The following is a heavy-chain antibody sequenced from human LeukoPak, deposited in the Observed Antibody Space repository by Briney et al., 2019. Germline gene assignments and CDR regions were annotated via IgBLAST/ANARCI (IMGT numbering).Heavy chain of an antibody. CDR3: ARDGPWKSDY. CDR1: GGSISSSRYY. D-gene: IGHD1-1*01. J-gene: IGHJ4*02. Sequence: SETLSLTCTVSGGSISSSRYYWGWIRQPPGKGLEWIGSICSGGNICSNPSLESRVTISVDSSRSHFFLQLTSVTAADTAVYFCARDGPWKSDYWGQGTLVTVSS. V-gene: IGHV4-39*02. CDR2: ICSGGNI.